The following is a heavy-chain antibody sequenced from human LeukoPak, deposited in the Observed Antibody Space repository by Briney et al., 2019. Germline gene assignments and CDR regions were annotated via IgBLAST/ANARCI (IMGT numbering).Heavy chain of an antibody. CDR2: INPSGTST. D-gene: IGHD2-15*01. CDR3: ARHYLGGSSPFDY. J-gene: IGHJ4*02. Sequence: ASVKVSCKTSVYTVTNYYRHWLRQAPGQGLEWMGIINPSGTSTTYAQKFQGRVTMTRDTSTSTDFMELLRLKSEEPAGYYCARHYLGGSSPFDYWGQGTLVTVSS. V-gene: IGHV1-46*01. CDR1: VYTVTNYY.